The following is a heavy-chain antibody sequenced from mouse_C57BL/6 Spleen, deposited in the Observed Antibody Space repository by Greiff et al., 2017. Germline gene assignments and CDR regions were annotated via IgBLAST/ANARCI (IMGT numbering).Heavy chain of an antibody. D-gene: IGHD3-3*01. V-gene: IGHV2-4*01. CDR2: IWSGGST. Sequence: VMLVESGPGLVQPSQSLSITCTVSGFSLTSYGVHWVRQPPGKGLEWLGVIWSGGSTDYNAAFISRLSISKDNSKSQVFFKMNSLQADDTAIYYCAKNEGWDGGYYFDYWGQGTTLTVSS. CDR3: AKNEGWDGGYYFDY. J-gene: IGHJ2*01. CDR1: GFSLTSYG.